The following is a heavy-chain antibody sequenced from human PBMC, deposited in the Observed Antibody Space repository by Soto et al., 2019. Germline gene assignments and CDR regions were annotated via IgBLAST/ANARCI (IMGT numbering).Heavy chain of an antibody. CDR3: VRDALGDFPIAP. CDR2: INSDGRST. V-gene: IGHV3-74*01. Sequence: EVQLVESGGGLVQPGGSLRLSCAASGFTFGNYWMHWVRQAPGKGLVWVSRINSDGRSTTYADSVKGRFTISRDNAKKTLDLQMTSLRAEDTAVYHGVRDALGDFPIAPWGQGPLVTASS. D-gene: IGHD3-10*01. CDR1: GFTFGNYW. J-gene: IGHJ5*02.